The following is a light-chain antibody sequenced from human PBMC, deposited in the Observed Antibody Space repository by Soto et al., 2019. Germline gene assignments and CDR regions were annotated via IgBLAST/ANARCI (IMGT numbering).Light chain of an antibody. Sequence: RVVTQSPGRLSVSPWERGTLSWSAIQRVSSNLAWYQQKPGQAPRLLVYGASTRATGIPARFSGSGSETEFTLTISSLQSEDFAVYYCQQYNNWPPYTFGQGTKVDIK. CDR1: QRVSSN. V-gene: IGKV3-15*01. CDR2: GAS. J-gene: IGKJ2*01. CDR3: QQYNNWPPYT.